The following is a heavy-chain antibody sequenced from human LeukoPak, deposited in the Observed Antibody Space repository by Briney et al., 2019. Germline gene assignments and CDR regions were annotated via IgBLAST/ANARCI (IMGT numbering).Heavy chain of an antibody. CDR1: GYTFTSYD. J-gene: IGHJ5*02. D-gene: IGHD3-22*01. CDR3: ARDPGGSSGPLFDP. Sequence: GASVKVSCKASGYTFTSYDINWVRQATGQGLEWMGWMNPNSGNTDYAQKLQGRVTMTTDTSTSTAYMELRSLRSDDTAVYYCARDPGGSSGPLFDPWGQGTLVTVSS. V-gene: IGHV1-8*01. CDR2: MNPNSGNT.